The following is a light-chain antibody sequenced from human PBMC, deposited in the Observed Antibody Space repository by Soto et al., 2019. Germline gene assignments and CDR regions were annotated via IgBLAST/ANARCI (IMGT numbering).Light chain of an antibody. CDR2: SND. J-gene: IGLJ2*01. CDR3: SAWDDSLNGVV. CDR1: SSNIKGNT. V-gene: IGLV1-44*01. Sequence: QSALTQPPSASGTPGQRVTISCFGSSSNIKGNTVNWYHQLPGTAPKLLIYSNDQRASGVPDRFSGSKSGTSASLAISGLQSEDEADYYCSAWDDSLNGVVFGGGTKVTVL.